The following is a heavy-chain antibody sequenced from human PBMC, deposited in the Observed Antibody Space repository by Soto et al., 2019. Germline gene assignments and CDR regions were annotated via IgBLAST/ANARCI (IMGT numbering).Heavy chain of an antibody. J-gene: IGHJ5*02. CDR3: AKDLDSSSWYLHNWFDP. CDR2: ISGSGGST. D-gene: IGHD6-13*01. CDR1: GFTLSSYA. V-gene: IGHV3-23*01. Sequence: GGSLRLSCTASGFTLSSYAMSWVRQAPGEGLEWVSSISGSGGSTYYADSVKGRFTISRDNSKNTLYLQMNSLRAEDTAVYYCAKDLDSSSWYLHNWFDPWGQGTLVTVSS.